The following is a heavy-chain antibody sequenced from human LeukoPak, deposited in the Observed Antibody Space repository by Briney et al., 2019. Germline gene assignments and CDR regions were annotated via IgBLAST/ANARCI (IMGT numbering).Heavy chain of an antibody. CDR1: GYTFSGYY. CDR3: ARSYDSSGYYLYYFDY. Sequence: ASVKVSCKASGYTFSGYYMHWVRQAPGQGLEWMGRINPNSGGTNYAQKFQGRVTMTRDTSISTAYMELSRLRSDDTAASYCARSYDSSGYYLYYFDYWGQGTLVTVSS. V-gene: IGHV1-2*02. D-gene: IGHD3-22*01. CDR2: INPNSGGT. J-gene: IGHJ4*02.